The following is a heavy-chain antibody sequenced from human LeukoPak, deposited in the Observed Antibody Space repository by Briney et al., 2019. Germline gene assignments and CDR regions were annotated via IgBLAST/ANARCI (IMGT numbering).Heavy chain of an antibody. V-gene: IGHV1-2*02. J-gene: IGHJ5*02. CDR2: INPDTGAT. D-gene: IGHD6-19*01. Sequence: EASVKVSCKASGYTFTGHYMHWVRQAPGQGLEWTGWINPDTGATRWPQKFQGRVTMTRDASISIAYMEVSSLRYDDTAVYYCARDGAVPGSYNWFDLWGQGTLVTVSS. CDR1: GYTFTGHY. CDR3: ARDGAVPGSYNWFDL.